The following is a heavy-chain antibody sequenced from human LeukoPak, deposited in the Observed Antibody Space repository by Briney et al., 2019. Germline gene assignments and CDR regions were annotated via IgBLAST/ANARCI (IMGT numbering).Heavy chain of an antibody. D-gene: IGHD2/OR15-2a*01. CDR1: GFTVSSNY. V-gene: IGHV3-66*02. CDR3: ARDSHSMRYGMDV. J-gene: IGHJ6*02. CDR2: IYSGGST. Sequence: PGGSLRLSCAASGFTVSSNYMSWVRQAPGKGLEWVSVIYSGGSTYYADSVKGRFTISRDNSKYTLYLQMNSLRAEDTAVYYCARDSHSMRYGMDVWGQGTTVTVSS.